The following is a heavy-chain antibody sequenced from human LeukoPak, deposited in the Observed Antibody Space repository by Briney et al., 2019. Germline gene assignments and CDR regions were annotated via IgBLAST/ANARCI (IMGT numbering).Heavy chain of an antibody. CDR2: INPNSGGT. V-gene: IGHV1-2*02. CDR3: SSSTYYDFWSGYLPPHWFDP. Sequence: GASVKVSCKASGYTSTGYYMHWVRQAPGQGLEWMGWINPNSGGTDYAQKFQGRVTMTRDTSISTAYMELSRLRSDDTAVYYCSSSTYYDFWSGYLPPHWFDPWGQGTLVTVSS. CDR1: GYTSTGYY. J-gene: IGHJ5*02. D-gene: IGHD3-3*01.